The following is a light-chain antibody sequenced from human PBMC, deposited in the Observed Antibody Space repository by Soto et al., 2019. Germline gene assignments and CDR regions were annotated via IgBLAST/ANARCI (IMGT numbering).Light chain of an antibody. Sequence: QSALAQPASVSGSPGQSITISCTGTNSDVGSYNLVSWYQQHLGKAPKLMIYEGSKRPSGVSNRFSGSKSGNTASLTISGLQAEDEANYYCCSYAGTSIHVLFGGGTKLTVL. CDR3: CSYAGTSIHVL. CDR1: NSDVGSYNL. CDR2: EGS. V-gene: IGLV2-23*01. J-gene: IGLJ2*01.